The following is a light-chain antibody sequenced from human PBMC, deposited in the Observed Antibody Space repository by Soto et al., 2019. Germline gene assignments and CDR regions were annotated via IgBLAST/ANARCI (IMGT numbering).Light chain of an antibody. V-gene: IGLV2-23*01. CDR1: SSDVGSYNL. CDR2: EGS. Sequence: QSVLTQPASVSGSPGQSITISCTGTSSDVGSYNLVSWYQQHPGKAPKLMIYEGSKRPSGVSNRFSGSKSGNTASLTISGLQAEDEADYYCCSHAGSSVVFGGGTKLTVL. J-gene: IGLJ2*01. CDR3: CSHAGSSVV.